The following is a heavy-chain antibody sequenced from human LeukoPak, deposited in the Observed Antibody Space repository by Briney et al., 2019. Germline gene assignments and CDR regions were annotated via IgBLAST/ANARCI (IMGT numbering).Heavy chain of an antibody. D-gene: IGHD3-10*01. CDR2: IYTSGST. CDR1: GGSISSGSYY. Sequence: SETLSLTCTVSGGSISSGSYYWSWIRQPAGKGLEWIGRIYTSGSTNYNPSLKSRVTMSVDTSKNHFSLKLSSVTAADTAVYYCARSSIDSGSNFDYWGQGTLVTVSS. CDR3: ARSSIDSGSNFDY. V-gene: IGHV4-61*02. J-gene: IGHJ4*02.